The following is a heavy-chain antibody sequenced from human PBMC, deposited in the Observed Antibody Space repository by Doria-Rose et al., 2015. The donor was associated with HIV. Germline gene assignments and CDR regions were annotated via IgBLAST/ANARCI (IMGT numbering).Heavy chain of an antibody. D-gene: IGHD1-1*01. J-gene: IGHJ6*02. CDR2: INHSGST. Sequence: QVQLQESGAGLVKPSETLSLTCAVFGGSFSGYYWSWIRQPPGKGLEWIGGINHSGSTNYKPALKSRVTISLDTSKNLFSLKPSSVTAADTAVYYCARGLLRGGWNDVDYYYGMDVWGQGTTVTVSS. CDR3: ARGLLRGGWNDVDYYYGMDV. CDR1: GGSFSGYY. V-gene: IGHV4-34*01.